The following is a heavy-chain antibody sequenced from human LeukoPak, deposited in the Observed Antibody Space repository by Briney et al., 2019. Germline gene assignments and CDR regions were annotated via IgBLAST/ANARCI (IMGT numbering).Heavy chain of an antibody. CDR3: ARDLYSGSYFDAFDI. V-gene: IGHV3-74*01. Sequence: GGSLRLSCAASGFTFSSYWMHWVHQAPGKGLVWVSRINTDGSSTSYADSVKGRFTISRDNAKNTLYLQMNSLRAEDTAVYYCARDLYSGSYFDAFDIWGQGTMVAVSS. CDR2: INTDGSST. J-gene: IGHJ3*02. D-gene: IGHD1-26*01. CDR1: GFTFSSYW.